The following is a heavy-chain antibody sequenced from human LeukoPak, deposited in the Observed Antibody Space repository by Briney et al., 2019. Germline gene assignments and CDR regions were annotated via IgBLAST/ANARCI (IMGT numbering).Heavy chain of an antibody. CDR2: INPNSGGT. D-gene: IGHD3-3*01. CDR3: ARLMLYYDFWSGDYYGMDV. CDR1: GYTFTGYY. J-gene: IGHJ6*02. V-gene: IGHV1-2*02. Sequence: ASVKVSCKASGYTFTGYYMHWVRQAPGQGLEWMGWINPNSGGTNYAQKFQGRVTMTRDTSISTAYMELSRLRSDDTAVYYCARLMLYYDFWSGDYYGMDVWGQGTTVTVSS.